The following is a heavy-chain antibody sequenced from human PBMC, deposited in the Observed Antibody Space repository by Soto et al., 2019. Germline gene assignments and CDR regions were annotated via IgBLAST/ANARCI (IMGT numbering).Heavy chain of an antibody. CDR3: ARGSSGWYAP. Sequence: QVQLVQSGAEVKKPGASVKVSCKASGYTFTSYDINWVRQAPGQGLEWMGWMIPSSGNTVYAQNFQGRVTMTRNTSINAAYMELSSLTSEDTAVYYCARGSSGWYAPWGQGTLVTVSS. D-gene: IGHD6-19*01. CDR1: GYTFTSYD. J-gene: IGHJ5*02. V-gene: IGHV1-8*01. CDR2: MIPSSGNT.